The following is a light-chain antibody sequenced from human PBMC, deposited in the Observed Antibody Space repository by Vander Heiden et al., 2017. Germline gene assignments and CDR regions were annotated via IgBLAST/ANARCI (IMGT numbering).Light chain of an antibody. J-gene: IGKJ1*01. Sequence: VMTQSPDSLAVSLGERATINCKSSQSVLYSSNNKNHLAWYQQKPGQPPKLLIYGASTRESGVPDRFSGSGSGTDFTLTISSLQAEDVAVYYCQQYYSTPWTFGQGTKVEIK. V-gene: IGKV4-1*01. CDR3: QQYYSTPWT. CDR1: QSVLYSSNNKNH. CDR2: GAS.